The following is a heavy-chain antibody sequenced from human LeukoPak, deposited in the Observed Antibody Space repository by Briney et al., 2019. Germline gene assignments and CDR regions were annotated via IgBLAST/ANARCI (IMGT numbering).Heavy chain of an antibody. V-gene: IGHV3-7*01. CDR2: INQDGSEE. Sequence: PGESLRLSCATSGFTFSTSGMNWVRQAPGKGLEWVAHINQDGSEEHYMDSAKARFTISRDNAKNSLSLQMNSLRAEDTAVYYCVRDGGVSGYDLLDYWGQGTLVTVSS. CDR1: GFTFSTSG. J-gene: IGHJ4*02. D-gene: IGHD5-12*01. CDR3: VRDGGVSGYDLLDY.